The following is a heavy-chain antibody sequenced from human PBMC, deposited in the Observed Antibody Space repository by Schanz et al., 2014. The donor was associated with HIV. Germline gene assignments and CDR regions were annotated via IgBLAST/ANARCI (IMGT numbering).Heavy chain of an antibody. CDR2: INPNSGDT. J-gene: IGHJ6*02. CDR1: GYTFTKYY. Sequence: QVHLVQSGGEVKKPGASVRVSCKASGYTFTKYYINWVRQAPGQGLEWMGWINPNSGDTDYAQKFQGRVTMTRDTSISTAYMELSRLRSDDTAVYYCAREGTAARQFYYYGMDVWGQGTTVTVSS. D-gene: IGHD6-6*01. CDR3: AREGTAARQFYYYGMDV. V-gene: IGHV1-2*02.